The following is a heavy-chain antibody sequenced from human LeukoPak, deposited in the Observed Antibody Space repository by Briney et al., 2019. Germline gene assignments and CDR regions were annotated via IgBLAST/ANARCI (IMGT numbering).Heavy chain of an antibody. J-gene: IGHJ4*02. CDR2: ISGHNGHT. V-gene: IGHV1-18*01. Sequence: GASVKVSCKASGYTFTTYGISWVRQAPGQGLEWMGWISGHNGHTNYAQKVLGRVTMTTDKSTNTAYMELRSPRSDDTAVYYCVRGVEMDNYWGQGTLVTVSS. CDR1: GYTFTTYG. D-gene: IGHD5-24*01. CDR3: VRGVEMDNY.